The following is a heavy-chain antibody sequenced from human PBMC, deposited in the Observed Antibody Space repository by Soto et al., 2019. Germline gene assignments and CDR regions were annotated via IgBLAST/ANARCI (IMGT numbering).Heavy chain of an antibody. J-gene: IGHJ5*02. CDR1: GFTFSSYS. CDR2: ISSSSSYI. CDR3: ARDRQAAAGPNWFDP. V-gene: IGHV3-21*01. D-gene: IGHD6-13*01. Sequence: GGALRLSCAASGFTFSSYSMNWVRQAPGKGLEWVSSISSSSSYIYYADSVKGRFTISRDNAKNSLYLQMNSLRAEDTAVYYCARDRQAAAGPNWFDPWGQGTLVTSPQ.